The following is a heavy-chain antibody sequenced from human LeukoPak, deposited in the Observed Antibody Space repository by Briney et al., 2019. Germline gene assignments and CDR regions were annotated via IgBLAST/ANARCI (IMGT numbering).Heavy chain of an antibody. CDR3: ARDHRIAVAGYWYFDL. V-gene: IGHV3-23*01. CDR1: GFTFSSYA. J-gene: IGHJ2*01. CDR2: ISGSGGNT. Sequence: GGSLRLSCAASGFTFSSYAMSWVRQAPGKGLEWVSAISGSGGNTYFADSVKGRFTISRDNSKNTLYLQMNSLRAEDTAVYYCARDHRIAVAGYWYFDLWGRGTLVTVSS. D-gene: IGHD6-19*01.